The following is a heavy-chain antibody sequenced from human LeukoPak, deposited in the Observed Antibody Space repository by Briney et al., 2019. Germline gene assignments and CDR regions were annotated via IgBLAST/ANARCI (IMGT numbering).Heavy chain of an antibody. CDR2: IIPIFGTA. Sequence: SVKVSCKASGGTFSSYAISWVRQAPGQGLEWMGGIIPIFGTANYAQKFQGRVTITADESTSTAYMELSSLRSEDTAVYYCARGEADYYDSSGHDAFDIWGQGTMVTVSS. CDR3: ARGEADYYDSSGHDAFDI. CDR1: GGTFSSYA. J-gene: IGHJ3*02. V-gene: IGHV1-69*13. D-gene: IGHD3-22*01.